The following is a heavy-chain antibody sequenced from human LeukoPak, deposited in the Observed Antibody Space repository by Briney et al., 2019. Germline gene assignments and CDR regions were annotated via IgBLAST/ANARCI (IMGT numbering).Heavy chain of an antibody. D-gene: IGHD3-10*01. V-gene: IGHV1-2*02. CDR3: ATLYYYGSGSESDY. CDR1: GYTFTGYY. CDR2: INPNSGGT. J-gene: IGHJ4*02. Sequence: ASVKVSCKASGYTFTGYYMHWVRQAPGQGLEWMGWINPNSGGTNYAQKFQGRVTMTRDTSISTAYMELSRLRSDVTAVYYCATLYYYGSGSESDYWGQGTLVTVSS.